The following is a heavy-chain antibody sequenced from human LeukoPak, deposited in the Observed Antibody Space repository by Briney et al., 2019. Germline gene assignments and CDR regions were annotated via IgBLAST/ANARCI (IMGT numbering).Heavy chain of an antibody. CDR2: IKQDGSKE. V-gene: IGHV3-7*01. CDR1: GFTFSSYW. J-gene: IGHJ4*02. CDR3: ARVDTGPSQYYYDSSGYGFDY. D-gene: IGHD3-22*01. Sequence: GGSLRLSCAASGFTFSSYWMSWVRQAPGKGLEWVANIKQDGSKEYYVDSVKGRFTISRNNAKNSLYLQMNSLRAEDTAVYYCARVDTGPSQYYYDSSGYGFDYWGQGTLVTVSS.